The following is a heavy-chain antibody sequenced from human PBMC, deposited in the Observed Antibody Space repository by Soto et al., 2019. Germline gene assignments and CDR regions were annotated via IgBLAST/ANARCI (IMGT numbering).Heavy chain of an antibody. V-gene: IGHV3-33*01. CDR3: ARGGYTDWARMDV. CDR2: IWYDGSNK. CDR1: GFTFSSYG. D-gene: IGHD6-25*01. J-gene: IGHJ6*02. Sequence: QVQLVESGGGVVQPGRSLRLSCAASGFTFSSYGMHWVRQAPGKGLEWVAVIWYDGSNKYYADYVKGRFTISRDNSKNTRYLQMKSLSAEDMAVYYCARGGYTDWARMDVWGQGTTVTVSS.